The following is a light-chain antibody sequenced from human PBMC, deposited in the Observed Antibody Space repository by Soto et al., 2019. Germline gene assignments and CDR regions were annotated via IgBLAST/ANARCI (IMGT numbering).Light chain of an antibody. Sequence: QSVLTQQPSASGTPGQRVSISCSGGRSNIGSNLVSWYQQLPGTAPKLLLYFNDQRPSGVPDRFSGSKSGTSASLAVSELQSEDEADYFCASWDDSLKGVLFGGGTKLTVL. CDR3: ASWDDSLKGVL. J-gene: IGLJ3*02. V-gene: IGLV1-44*01. CDR1: RSNIGSNL. CDR2: FND.